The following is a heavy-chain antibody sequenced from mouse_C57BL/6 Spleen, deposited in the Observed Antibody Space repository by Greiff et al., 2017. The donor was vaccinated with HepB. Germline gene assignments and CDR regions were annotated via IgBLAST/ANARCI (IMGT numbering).Heavy chain of an antibody. D-gene: IGHD2-4*01. CDR2: FYPGSGSI. V-gene: IGHV1-62-2*01. J-gene: IGHJ4*01. Sequence: VKLMESGAELVKPGASVKLSCKASGYTFTEYTIHWVKQRSGQGLEWIGWFYPGSGSIKYNEKFKDKATLTADKSSSTVYMELSRLTSEDSAVYFCARHEEGDYDGYAMDYWGQGTSVTVSS. CDR1: GYTFTEYT. CDR3: ARHEEGDYDGYAMDY.